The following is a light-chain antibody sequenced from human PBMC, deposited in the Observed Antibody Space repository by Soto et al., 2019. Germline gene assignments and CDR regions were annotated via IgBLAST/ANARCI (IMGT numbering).Light chain of an antibody. CDR2: DFN. V-gene: IGLV2-14*03. J-gene: IGLJ1*01. CDR1: SSDVTASDS. CDR3: VSYTNPGTYV. Sequence: QSVLTQPPSASGSPGQSVTISCTGTSSDVTASDSVSWYQHRPGEAPELIIFDFNHRPSGVSDRFSGSLSADTASLTISGLQVEDEGDYYCVSYTNPGTYVFGPGTKVTVL.